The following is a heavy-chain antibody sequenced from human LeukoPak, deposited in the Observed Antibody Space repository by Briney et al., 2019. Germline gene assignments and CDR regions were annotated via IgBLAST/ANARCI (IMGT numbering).Heavy chain of an antibody. CDR2: IYHSGST. CDR1: GYSISSGYY. CDR3: ARILSYYYGSGSCVDY. D-gene: IGHD3-10*01. J-gene: IGHJ4*02. V-gene: IGHV4-38-2*02. Sequence: SETLFLTCTVSGYSISSGYYWGWIRQPPGKGLEWIGSIYHSGSTYYNPSLKSRVTISVDTSKNQFSLKLSSVTAADTAVYYCARILSYYYGSGSCVDYWGQGTLVTVSS.